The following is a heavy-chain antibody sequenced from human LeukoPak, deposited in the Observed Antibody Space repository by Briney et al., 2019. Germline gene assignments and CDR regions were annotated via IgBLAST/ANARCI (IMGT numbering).Heavy chain of an antibody. Sequence: GRSLRLSCAASGFTFDDYAMHWVRQAPGKGLEWVSGISWNSGSIGYADSVKGRFTISRDSAKNSLYLQMNSLRAEDTALYYCAKRGYCSSTSCYDAFDIWGQGTMVTVSS. CDR1: GFTFDDYA. V-gene: IGHV3-9*01. D-gene: IGHD2-2*01. J-gene: IGHJ3*02. CDR3: AKRGYCSSTSCYDAFDI. CDR2: ISWNSGSI.